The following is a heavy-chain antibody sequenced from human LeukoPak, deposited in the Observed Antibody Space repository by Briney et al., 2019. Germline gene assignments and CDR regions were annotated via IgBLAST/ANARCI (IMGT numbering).Heavy chain of an antibody. CDR3: ARVRYSSSWYHDEYFQH. V-gene: IGHV1-2*02. D-gene: IGHD6-13*01. CDR2: INPNSGGT. CDR1: GYTFTGYY. Sequence: GASVKVSCKASGYTFTGYYMHWVRQAPGQGLEWMGWINPNSGGTNYAQKFQGRVTMTRDTSISTAYMELSRLRSDDTAVYYCARVRYSSSWYHDEYFQHWGQGTLVTVSS. J-gene: IGHJ1*01.